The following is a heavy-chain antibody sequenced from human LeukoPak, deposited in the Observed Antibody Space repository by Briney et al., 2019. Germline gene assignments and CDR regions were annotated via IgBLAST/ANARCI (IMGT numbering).Heavy chain of an antibody. CDR2: INPNSGGT. Sequence: ASVKVSCKASGYTFTGYYMHWVRQAPGQGLEWMGWINPNSGGTNYAQKFQGRVTMTRDTSISTAYMELSRLRSDDTAVYYCAGGRVDTAMELDYWDQGTLVTVSS. V-gene: IGHV1-2*02. J-gene: IGHJ4*02. CDR1: GYTFTGYY. D-gene: IGHD5-18*01. CDR3: AGGRVDTAMELDY.